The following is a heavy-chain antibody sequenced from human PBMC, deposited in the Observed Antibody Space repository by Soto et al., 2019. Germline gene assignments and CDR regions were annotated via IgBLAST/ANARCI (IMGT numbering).Heavy chain of an antibody. J-gene: IGHJ4*02. D-gene: IGHD2-21*01. CDR3: ASGLSGDKVDQ. V-gene: IGHV4-30-4*01. CDR2: IYDSGNT. CDR1: GGSISDGAYY. Sequence: QVQLQESGLGLVKPSQPLSLTCTVSGGSISDGAYYWSWIRQPPGKGLEWIGHIYDSGNTYNNPSLKSRLTISVDTSKNHFSLNLNSVTAADTAVYYCASGLSGDKVDQWGQGTLVTVSS.